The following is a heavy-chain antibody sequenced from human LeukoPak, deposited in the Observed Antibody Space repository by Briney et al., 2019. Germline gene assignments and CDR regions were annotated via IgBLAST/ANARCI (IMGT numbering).Heavy chain of an antibody. CDR1: NGSLSSGGYY. J-gene: IGHJ4*02. D-gene: IGHD5-24*01. CDR2: IYYSGST. V-gene: IGHV4-31*03. CDR3: ARSDGYNGDY. Sequence: SETLSLTCTVSNGSLSSGGYYWSWIRHHPGKGLEWIGYIYYSGSTYYNPSLKSRVTISVDTSKNQFSLKMSSVTAADTAVYYCARSDGYNGDYWGQGTLVTVSS.